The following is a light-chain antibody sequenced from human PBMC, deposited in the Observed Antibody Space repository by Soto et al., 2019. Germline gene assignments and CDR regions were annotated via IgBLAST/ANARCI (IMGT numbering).Light chain of an antibody. J-gene: IGKJ2*01. CDR1: QTISKY. V-gene: IGKV1-39*01. CDR3: QQSFSNPRT. CDR2: AAS. Sequence: DIQVTKSPSSLSASVGDRVTITCRSSQTISKYLSWYQQKPGKAPKLLIYAASNLQSGVPSRFSGAASGTDFTLTISSLQPEDFATYYCQQSFSNPRTFGQGTKVDIK.